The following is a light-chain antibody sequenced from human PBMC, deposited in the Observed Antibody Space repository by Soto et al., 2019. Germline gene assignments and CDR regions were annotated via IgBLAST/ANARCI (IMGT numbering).Light chain of an antibody. CDR3: SSYTSSRTRV. Sequence: QFALTQPASVSGSPGQSITISCTGTSSDVGGYNYVSWYQQHPGKAPKLMIYEVSNRPSGVSNRFSGSKSGNTASLTISGLQAEDEADYYCSSYTSSRTRVFGGGTKLTVL. V-gene: IGLV2-14*01. CDR2: EVS. CDR1: SSDVGGYNY. J-gene: IGLJ3*02.